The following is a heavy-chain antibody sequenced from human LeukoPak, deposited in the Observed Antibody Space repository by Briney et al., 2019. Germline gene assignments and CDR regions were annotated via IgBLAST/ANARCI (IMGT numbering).Heavy chain of an antibody. D-gene: IGHD4-17*01. CDR2: IKQDGTET. CDR1: GFTFGDYA. J-gene: IGHJ5*01. V-gene: IGHV3-7*05. CDR3: ARAPTVTTRVFAS. Sequence: PGGSLRLPCTASGFTFGDYAMSWVRQAPGKGLEWVANIKQDGTETYYVDSLKGRFTISRDNAKTSLYLQLNSLRAEDTAVYYCARAPTVTTRVFASWGQGTLVTVSS.